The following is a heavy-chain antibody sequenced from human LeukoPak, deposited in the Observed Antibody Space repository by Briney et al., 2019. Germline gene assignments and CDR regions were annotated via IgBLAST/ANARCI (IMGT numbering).Heavy chain of an antibody. CDR3: ARGGYYYDSSGYSPADECFDY. D-gene: IGHD3-22*01. Sequence: ASVKVSCKASGYTFNNYYMYWVRQAPGQGLEWMGIINPSGGSTSYAQKFQGRVTMTRDTSTSTVYMELSSLRSEDTAVYYCARGGYYYDSSGYSPADECFDYWGQGTLVTVSS. CDR2: INPSGGST. J-gene: IGHJ4*02. CDR1: GYTFNNYY. V-gene: IGHV1-46*02.